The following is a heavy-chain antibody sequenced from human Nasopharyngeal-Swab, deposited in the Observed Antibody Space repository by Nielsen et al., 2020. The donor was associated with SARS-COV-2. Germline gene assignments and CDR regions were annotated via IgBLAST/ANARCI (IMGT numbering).Heavy chain of an antibody. J-gene: IGHJ4*02. Sequence: WIRQPPGKGLEWTGYIYYSGSTNYNPSLRSRVTISVDTSKNQFSLKLSSVTAADTAVYYCARDMGESSGWPDPFDYWGQGTLVTVSS. D-gene: IGHD6-19*01. CDR2: IYYSGST. V-gene: IGHV4-59*01. CDR3: ARDMGESSGWPDPFDY.